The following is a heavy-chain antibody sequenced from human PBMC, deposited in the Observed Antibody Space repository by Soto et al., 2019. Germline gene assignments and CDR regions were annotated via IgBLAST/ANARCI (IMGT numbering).Heavy chain of an antibody. CDR2: IYWDDDK. J-gene: IGHJ4*02. CDR3: ASRVLRAAWGWVTTTAVYFDF. CDR1: GFSLTTSGVG. D-gene: IGHD3-22*01. V-gene: IGHV2-5*02. Sequence: QITLNESGPTVVKPTETLTLTCTFSGFSLTTSGVGVGWVRQSPGKAPEWLAFIYWDDDKRYSTSLKSRLTLPKDTSKKRVGLTVANMGPADTATYYCASRVLRAAWGWVTTTAVYFDFWDRGSTVFVYS.